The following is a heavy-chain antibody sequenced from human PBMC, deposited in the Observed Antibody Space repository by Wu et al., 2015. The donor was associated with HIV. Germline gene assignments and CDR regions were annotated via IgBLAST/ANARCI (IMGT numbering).Heavy chain of an antibody. D-gene: IGHD6-19*01. J-gene: IGHJ5*02. CDR2: ISARNGNT. Sequence: QVELVQSGAEVKKPGTSVMVSCKSSGHTYNTYYMQWVRQAPGEGLEWMGWISARNGNTKYGQKFKARLTLTTDAASSTAYMELKSLRSDDTAMYYCARGEGALEQWLTPWGQGTLVIVSS. V-gene: IGHV1-18*04. CDR3: ARGEGALEQWLTP. CDR1: GHTYNTYY.